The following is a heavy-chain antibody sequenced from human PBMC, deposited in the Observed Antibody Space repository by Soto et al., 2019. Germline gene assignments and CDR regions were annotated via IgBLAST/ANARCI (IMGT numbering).Heavy chain of an antibody. Sequence: QVQLQESGPGLVKPSQTLSLTCTVSGGSISSGDYYWSWLRQPPVKGLEWIGYISYSGSTYYNPSLKSRVTISVDTSKNQFSLKLSSVTAADTAVYYCARFGPRHTWMGFDYWGQGTLVTVSS. CDR1: GGSISSGDYY. CDR2: ISYSGST. V-gene: IGHV4-30-4*01. D-gene: IGHD5-12*01. CDR3: ARFGPRHTWMGFDY. J-gene: IGHJ4*02.